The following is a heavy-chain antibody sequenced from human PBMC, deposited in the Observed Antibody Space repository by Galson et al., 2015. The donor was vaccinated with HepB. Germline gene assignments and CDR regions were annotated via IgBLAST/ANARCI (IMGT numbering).Heavy chain of an antibody. Sequence: SVKVSCKASGGTFSSYTISWVRQAPGQGLEWMGRIIPILGIANYAQKFQGRVTITADKPTSTAYMELSSLRSEDTAVYYCARGLWFGELWGDYFDYWGQGTLVTVSS. CDR3: ARGLWFGELWGDYFDY. CDR2: IIPILGIA. CDR1: GGTFSSYT. V-gene: IGHV1-69*02. D-gene: IGHD3-10*01. J-gene: IGHJ4*02.